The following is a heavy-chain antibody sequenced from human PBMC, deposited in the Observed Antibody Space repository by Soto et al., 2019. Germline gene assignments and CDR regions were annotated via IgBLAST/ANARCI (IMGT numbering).Heavy chain of an antibody. CDR2: ISGSGGST. CDR3: AKVRDDYGDRYYYYYYMDV. CDR1: GFTFSSYA. J-gene: IGHJ6*03. V-gene: IGHV3-23*01. D-gene: IGHD4-17*01. Sequence: EVQLLESGGGLVQPGGSLRLSCAASGFTFSSYAMSWVRQAPGKGLEWVSAISGSGGSTYYADSVKGRFTISRDNSKNTLYLQMNSLRAEETAVYYCAKVRDDYGDRYYYYYYMDVWGKGTTVTVSS.